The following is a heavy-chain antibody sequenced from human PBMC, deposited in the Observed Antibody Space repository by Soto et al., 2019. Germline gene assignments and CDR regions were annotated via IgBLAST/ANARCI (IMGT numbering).Heavy chain of an antibody. Sequence: VASVKVSCKASGYTFTGYYMHWVRQAPGQGLEWMGWINPNSGGTNYAQKFQGRVTMTKDTSISTAYMELSRLRSDDTAVYYCARPGVMRRDGYNLGYWGQGTPVTVSS. D-gene: IGHD3-16*01. CDR3: ARPGVMRRDGYNLGY. CDR1: GYTFTGYY. V-gene: IGHV1-2*02. J-gene: IGHJ4*02. CDR2: INPNSGGT.